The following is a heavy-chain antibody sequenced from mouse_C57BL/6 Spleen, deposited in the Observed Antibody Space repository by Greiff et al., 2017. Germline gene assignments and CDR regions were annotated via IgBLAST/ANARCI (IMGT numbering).Heavy chain of an antibody. Sequence: VQLQQSGAELVRPGASVKLSCTASGFNIKDYYMHWVKQRPEQGLAWIGRIDPADGDTEYAPKFQGKATMTADTSSNTAYLQLSSLTSEDTAVYYCTTTVERGYAMDYWGQGTSVTVSS. D-gene: IGHD1-1*01. J-gene: IGHJ4*01. CDR3: TTTVERGYAMDY. CDR2: IDPADGDT. V-gene: IGHV14-1*01. CDR1: GFNIKDYY.